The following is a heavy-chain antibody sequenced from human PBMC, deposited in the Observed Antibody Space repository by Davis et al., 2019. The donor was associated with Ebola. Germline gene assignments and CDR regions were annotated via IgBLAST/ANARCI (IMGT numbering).Heavy chain of an antibody. CDR2: INSDGTNT. V-gene: IGHV3-74*01. Sequence: GESLKISCLASGFTFSRSWMHWVRQAPGKGLVWVSRINSDGTNTSCADSVKGRFIISRDNAKNSLYLQMNSLRAEDTAVYYCARSDITMVQGVLYYYYGMDVWGQGTTVTVSS. J-gene: IGHJ6*02. D-gene: IGHD3-10*01. CDR1: GFTFSRSW. CDR3: ARSDITMVQGVLYYYYGMDV.